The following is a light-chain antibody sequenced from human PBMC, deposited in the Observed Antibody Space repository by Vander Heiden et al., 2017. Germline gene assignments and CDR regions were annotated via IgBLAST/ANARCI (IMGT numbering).Light chain of an antibody. Sequence: DIQMTQSPSSLSASVGDRVTITCRASQNIRNYLNWYQQIPGKAPKLLIYATSSLQSGVSSRFSGSGSGTDFTLTISSLQAEDFALYYCEQSDSGPYTFGRGTKLEIK. CDR2: ATS. J-gene: IGKJ2*01. CDR3: EQSDSGPYT. CDR1: QNIRNY. V-gene: IGKV1-39*01.